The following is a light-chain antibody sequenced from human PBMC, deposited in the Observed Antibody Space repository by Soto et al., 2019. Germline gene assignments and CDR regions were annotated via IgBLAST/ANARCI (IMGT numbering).Light chain of an antibody. V-gene: IGKV4-1*01. CDR3: QQFGRSPWT. CDR1: QSVLYSSNNKNY. J-gene: IGKJ1*01. Sequence: DIVMTQSPDSLAVSLGERATINCKSSQSVLYSSNNKNYLVWYQQKPGQPPKLLIYWASTRESGVPDRFSGSGSGTDFSLTISRLEPEDFAVYYCQQFGRSPWTFGQGTKVDFK. CDR2: WAS.